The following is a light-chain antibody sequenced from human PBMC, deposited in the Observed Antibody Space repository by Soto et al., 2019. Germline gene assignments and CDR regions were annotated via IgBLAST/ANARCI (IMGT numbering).Light chain of an antibody. CDR1: QSISSNF. V-gene: IGKV3-20*01. CDR2: ATS. CDR3: QQYSSSWT. J-gene: IGKJ1*01. Sequence: EIVLRQSPGTLSLSPGQRATLSCRASQSISSNFLAWYQQKPGQAPRLLIYATSSRATGIPGRFSGSGSGTDFTLTISRLEPEDFAVYYCQQYSSSWTFGQGTKVDIK.